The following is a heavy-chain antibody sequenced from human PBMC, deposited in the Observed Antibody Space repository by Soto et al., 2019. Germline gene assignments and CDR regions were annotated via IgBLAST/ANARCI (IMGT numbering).Heavy chain of an antibody. J-gene: IGHJ3*02. CDR3: ARGQLHDAFDI. CDR2: IYYSGST. Sequence: SETLSLTCTVSGGSISSYDWSRIRQPPGKGLEWIGYIYYSGSTNYNPSLKSRVTISVDTSKNQFSLKLSSVTAADTAVYYCARGQLHDAFDIWGHGTMVTGSS. CDR1: GGSISSYD. D-gene: IGHD6-6*01. V-gene: IGHV4-59*01.